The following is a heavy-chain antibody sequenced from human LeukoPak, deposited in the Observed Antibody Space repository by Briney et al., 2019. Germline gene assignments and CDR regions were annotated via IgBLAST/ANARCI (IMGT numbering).Heavy chain of an antibody. V-gene: IGHV3-48*03. Sequence: QPGGSLRLSCAASGFTFSSYEMNWVRQAPGKGLEWVSYISSSGSTIYYADSVKGRFTISRDNAKNSLYLQMNSLRAEDTAVYYCARDALVFGELYSNWFDPWGQGTLVTASS. CDR3: ARDALVFGELYSNWFDP. J-gene: IGHJ5*02. CDR2: ISSSGSTI. CDR1: GFTFSSYE. D-gene: IGHD3-10*01.